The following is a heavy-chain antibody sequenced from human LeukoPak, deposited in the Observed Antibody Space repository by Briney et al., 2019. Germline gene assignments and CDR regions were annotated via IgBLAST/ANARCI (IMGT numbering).Heavy chain of an antibody. CDR3: ATGRLQPAH. J-gene: IGHJ4*02. V-gene: IGHV3-7*01. CDR1: GISFSGSW. D-gene: IGHD5-24*01. Sequence: GGSLRLSCVVSGISFSGSWMTWVRQAPGRGLESVANINEDGSVTYFVDSVKGRFAISRDNANNSVFLQLKSLRGEDTAVYYCATGRLQPAHWGQGTLVTVSS. CDR2: INEDGSVT.